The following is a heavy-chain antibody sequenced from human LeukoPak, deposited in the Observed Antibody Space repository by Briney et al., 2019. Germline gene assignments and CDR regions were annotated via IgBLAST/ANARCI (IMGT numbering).Heavy chain of an antibody. D-gene: IGHD6-19*01. J-gene: IGHJ4*02. CDR2: IYTSGST. CDR3: ARDHLLQRPGWYWVY. CDR1: GGSISSYY. V-gene: IGHV4-4*07. Sequence: SETLSLTCTVSGGSISSYYWSWIRQPAGKGLEWIGRIYTSGSTNYSPSLKSRVTMSVDTSKNQFSLKLSSVTAADTAVYYCARDHLLQRPGWYWVYWGQGTLVTVSS.